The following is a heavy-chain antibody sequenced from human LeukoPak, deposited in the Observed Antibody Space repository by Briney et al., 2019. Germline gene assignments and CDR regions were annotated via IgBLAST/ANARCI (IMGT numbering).Heavy chain of an antibody. D-gene: IGHD6-13*01. CDR2: ISSGSDYI. J-gene: IGHJ5*02. Sequence: GGSLRLSCAASGFTFSSYTINWVRQAPGKGLEWVSSISSGSDYIYYADSVKGRFIISRDNSENSLYLQMNSLRADDTAMYYCARDRRQQLENWFDPWGQGTLVTVSS. V-gene: IGHV3-21*01. CDR3: ARDRRQQLENWFDP. CDR1: GFTFSSYT.